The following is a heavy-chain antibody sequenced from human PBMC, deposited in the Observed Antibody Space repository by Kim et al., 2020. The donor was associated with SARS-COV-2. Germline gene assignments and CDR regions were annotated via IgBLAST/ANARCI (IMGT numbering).Heavy chain of an antibody. Sequence: VRGPSTVSRNNAKNTLYLQMNSLRAEATAVYYCARDQAYCSSTSCPFDYWGQGTLVTVSS. V-gene: IGHV3-74*01. J-gene: IGHJ4*02. CDR3: ARDQAYCSSTSCPFDY. D-gene: IGHD2-2*01.